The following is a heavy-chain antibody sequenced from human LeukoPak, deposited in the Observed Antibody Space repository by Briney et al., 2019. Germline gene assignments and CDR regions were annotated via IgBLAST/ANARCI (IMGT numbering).Heavy chain of an antibody. D-gene: IGHD6-19*01. Sequence: GASVKVSCKASGYTFTSYDINWVRQATGQGLEWMGWMNPNSGNTGYAQKFQGRVTMTRNTSISTAYMELSSLRSEDTAVYYCARGLSSGWHYYYYYYGMDVWGQGTTVTVSS. V-gene: IGHV1-8*01. CDR2: MNPNSGNT. CDR1: GYTFTSYD. J-gene: IGHJ6*02. CDR3: ARGLSSGWHYYYYYYGMDV.